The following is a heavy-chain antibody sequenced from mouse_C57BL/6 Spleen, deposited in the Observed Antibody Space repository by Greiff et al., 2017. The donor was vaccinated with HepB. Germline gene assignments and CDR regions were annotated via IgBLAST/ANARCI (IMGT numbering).Heavy chain of an antibody. D-gene: IGHD2-14*01. Sequence: VQLQQSGAELVRPGTSVKVSCKASGYAFTNYLIEWVKQRPGQGLEWIGVINPGSGGTNYNEKFKGKATLTADKSSSTAYMQLSSLTSEDSWVYFCAKGTDYAMDYWGQGTSVTVSS. J-gene: IGHJ4*01. CDR1: GYAFTNYL. CDR3: AKGTDYAMDY. CDR2: INPGSGGT. V-gene: IGHV1-54*01.